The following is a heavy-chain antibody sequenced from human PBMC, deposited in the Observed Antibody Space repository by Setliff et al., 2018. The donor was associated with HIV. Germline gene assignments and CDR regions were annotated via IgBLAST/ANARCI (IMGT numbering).Heavy chain of an antibody. J-gene: IGHJ6*01. CDR2: IYTSGST. D-gene: IGHD3-3*01. CDR1: GGSITTGNYI. Sequence: SETLSLTCTVSGGSITTGNYIWSWIRQPAGKGLEWIGHIYTSGSTNYNPSLKSRVTMSVDTSKNQFSLRLSSVTAADTAVYYCARGTYYDFWSDYGGAAFEIWGQGTKVTVSS. CDR3: ARGTYYDFWSDYGGAAFEI. V-gene: IGHV4-61*09.